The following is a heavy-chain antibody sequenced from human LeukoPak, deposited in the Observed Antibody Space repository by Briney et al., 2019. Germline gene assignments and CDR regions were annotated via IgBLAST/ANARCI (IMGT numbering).Heavy chain of an antibody. CDR2: FDPEDGET. J-gene: IGHJ3*02. D-gene: IGHD2-2*01. CDR3: ATLIVVPAAIGGAFDI. CDR1: GYTLTELS. Sequence: GASAKVSCKVSGYTLTELSMHWVRQAPGKGLEWMGGFDPEDGETIYAQKFQGRVTMTEDTSTDTAYMELSSLRSEDTAVYYCATLIVVPAAIGGAFDIWGQGTMVTVSS. V-gene: IGHV1-24*01.